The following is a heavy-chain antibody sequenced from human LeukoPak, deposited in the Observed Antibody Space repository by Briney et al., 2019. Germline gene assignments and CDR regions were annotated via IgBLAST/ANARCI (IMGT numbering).Heavy chain of an antibody. V-gene: IGHV3-7*03. Sequence: GGSLRLSCAASGFTFSSYWMSWVRQAPGKGLEWVANIKQDGSEKYYVDSVKGRFTISRDNAKNSLYLQMNSLRAEDTALYYCAKDMVAAENNYYYGMDVWGQGTTVTVSS. CDR2: IKQDGSEK. D-gene: IGHD6-13*01. J-gene: IGHJ6*02. CDR3: AKDMVAAENNYYYGMDV. CDR1: GFTFSSYW.